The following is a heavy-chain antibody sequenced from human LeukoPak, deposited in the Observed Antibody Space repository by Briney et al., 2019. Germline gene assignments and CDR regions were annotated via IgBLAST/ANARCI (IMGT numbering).Heavy chain of an antibody. CDR3: ARGGTSGYSSTRHFWGGNYYFDY. D-gene: IGHD2-2*01. J-gene: IGHJ4*02. V-gene: IGHV3-49*04. CDR2: IRSKAYGGTT. CDR1: GFTFGDYA. Sequence: PGGSLRLSCTASGFTFGDYAMSWVRQAPGKGLEWVGFIRSKAYGGTTEYAASVKGRFTITRDDSKSIAYLQVNSLRAEDTAVYYCARGGTSGYSSTRHFWGGNYYFDYWGQGSLVTVSS.